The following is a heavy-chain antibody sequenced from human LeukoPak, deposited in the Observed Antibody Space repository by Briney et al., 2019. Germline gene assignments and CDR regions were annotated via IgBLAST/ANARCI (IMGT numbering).Heavy chain of an antibody. Sequence: ASVKVSCKASGYTFTGYYMHWVRQAPGQGLEWMGWINPNSGGTNYAQKFQGRVTMTRDTSISTAYMELSRLRSDDTAVYYCARYSPMVRGVIMAYYYYYMDVWGKGTTVTISS. CDR3: ARYSPMVRGVIMAYYYYYMDV. CDR1: GYTFTGYY. CDR2: INPNSGGT. J-gene: IGHJ6*03. D-gene: IGHD3-10*01. V-gene: IGHV1-2*02.